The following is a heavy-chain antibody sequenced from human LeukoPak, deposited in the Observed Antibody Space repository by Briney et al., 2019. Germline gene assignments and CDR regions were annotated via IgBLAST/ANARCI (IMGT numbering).Heavy chain of an antibody. Sequence: GGSLRLSCAASGFTFSSYGMSWVRQAPGKGLEWVSAISGSGGSTYYADSVKGRFTISRDNSKNSLYLQMNSLRAEDTAVYYCARRGGCSSTSCYWYYYYMDVWGKGTTVTVSS. J-gene: IGHJ6*03. V-gene: IGHV3-23*01. CDR3: ARRGGCSSTSCYWYYYYMDV. D-gene: IGHD2-2*01. CDR2: ISGSGGST. CDR1: GFTFSSYG.